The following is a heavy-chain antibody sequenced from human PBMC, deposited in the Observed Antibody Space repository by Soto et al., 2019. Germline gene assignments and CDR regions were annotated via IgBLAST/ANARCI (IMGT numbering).Heavy chain of an antibody. D-gene: IGHD5-12*01. V-gene: IGHV3-21*01. CDR2: ISSSSSYI. Sequence: GGSLRLSCAASGFTFSSYSMNWVRQAPGKGLEWVSSISSSSSYIYYADSVKGRFTISRDNAKNSLYLQMNSLRAEDTAVYYCARAQRRDGYNDGYWGQGTLVTVSS. CDR3: ARAQRRDGYNDGY. J-gene: IGHJ4*02. CDR1: GFTFSSYS.